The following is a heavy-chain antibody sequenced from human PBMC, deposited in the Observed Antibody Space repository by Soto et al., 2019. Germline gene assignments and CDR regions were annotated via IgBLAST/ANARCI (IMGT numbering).Heavy chain of an antibody. CDR1: CYTFTSYG. CDR3: ARVVGVYRDNWFDP. CDR2: ISAYNGNT. Sequence: SEKVSFKASCYTFTSYGISWVRQAPGQGLEWMGWISAYNGNTNYAQKLQGRVTMTTDTSTSTAYMELRSLRSDDTAVYYCARVVGVYRDNWFDPWGQGTMVTSPQ. V-gene: IGHV1-18*04. J-gene: IGHJ5*02. D-gene: IGHD1-26*01.